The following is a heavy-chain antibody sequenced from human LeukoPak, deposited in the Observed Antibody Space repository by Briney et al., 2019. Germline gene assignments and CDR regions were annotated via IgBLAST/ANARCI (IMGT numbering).Heavy chain of an antibody. CDR1: GFTFSSYW. V-gene: IGHV3-7*03. CDR3: AKLGDVEATTPFDY. CDR2: IKQDGSEK. J-gene: IGHJ4*02. Sequence: GGSLRLSCAASGFTFSSYWMSWVRQAPGKGLEWVANIKQDGSEKYYVDSVKGRFTISRDNSKNTLYLQMNSLRAEDTAVYYCAKLGDVEATTPFDYWGQGTLVTVSS. D-gene: IGHD5-12*01.